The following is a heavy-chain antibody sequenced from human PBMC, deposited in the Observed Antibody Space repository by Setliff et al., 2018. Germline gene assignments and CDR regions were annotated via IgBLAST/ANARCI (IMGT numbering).Heavy chain of an antibody. CDR2: ISSSGSTI. V-gene: IGHV3-48*03. CDR1: GFTFSSYE. J-gene: IGHJ6*02. Sequence: PGGSLRLSCAASGFTFSSYEMNWVRQAPGKGLGWVSYISSSGSTIYYADSVKGRFTISRDNAKNSLYLQMNSLRAEDTAVYYCARDIRDNFWSGYYIYYYYGMDVWGQGTTVTVSS. CDR3: ARDIRDNFWSGYYIYYYYGMDV. D-gene: IGHD3-3*01.